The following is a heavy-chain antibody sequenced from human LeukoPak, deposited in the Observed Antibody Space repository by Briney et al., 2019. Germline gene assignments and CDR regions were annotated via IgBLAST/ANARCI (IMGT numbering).Heavy chain of an antibody. CDR3: ARDWPIVIADY. CDR2: INANSGDT. J-gene: IGHJ4*02. D-gene: IGHD2/OR15-2a*01. Sequence: ASVKVSCKTSGYPFTNHGVSWVRQAPRQGLEWMGWINANSGDTNYAQRFQGRLTMTTDTSTTTAYMELRSLSSDDTAVYYCARDWPIVIADYWGQGTLVTVSS. CDR1: GYPFTNHG. V-gene: IGHV1-18*01.